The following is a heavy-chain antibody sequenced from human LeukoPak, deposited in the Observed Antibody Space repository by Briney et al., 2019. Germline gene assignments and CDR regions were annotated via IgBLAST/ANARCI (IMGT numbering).Heavy chain of an antibody. CDR2: ISSSGSTI. Sequence: PGGSLRLSCAASGFTFSDYYMSWIRQAPGKGLEWVSYISSSGSTIYYADSVKGRFTISRDNAKNSLYLQMNSLRAEDTAVYYCERDWERATYNWNDVGWFDPWGQGTLVTVSS. D-gene: IGHD1-20*01. V-gene: IGHV3-11*01. J-gene: IGHJ5*02. CDR1: GFTFSDYY. CDR3: ERDWERATYNWNDVGWFDP.